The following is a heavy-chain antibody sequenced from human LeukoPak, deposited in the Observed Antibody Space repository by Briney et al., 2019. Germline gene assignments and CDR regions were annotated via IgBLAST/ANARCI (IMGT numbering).Heavy chain of an antibody. J-gene: IGHJ4*02. CDR1: GGSFSGYY. D-gene: IGHD5-18*01. Sequence: SETLSLTCAVYGGSFSGYYWSRIRQPPGKGLEWIGEINHSGSTNYNPSLKSRVTISVDTSKNQFSLKLSSVTAADTAVYYCARRPYTAMVIYHKAGFDYWGQGTLVTVSS. V-gene: IGHV4-34*01. CDR2: INHSGST. CDR3: ARRPYTAMVIYHKAGFDY.